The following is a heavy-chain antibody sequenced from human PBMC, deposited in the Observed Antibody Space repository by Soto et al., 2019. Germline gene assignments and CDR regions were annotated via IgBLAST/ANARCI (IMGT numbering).Heavy chain of an antibody. D-gene: IGHD3-3*01. CDR1: GYTFTTYY. V-gene: IGHV1-46*01. J-gene: IGHJ6*02. CDR2: INPSGGTA. CDR3: ARRNLWSGDYLGYGMDV. Sequence: QVQLVQSGAEVKKPGASVQVSCKASGYTFTTYYIHWVRQAPGQGLEWMGVINPSGGTASYAQTFQGRATRTRDTSTGIVYMELSSLRSEDPAFYYGARRNLWSGDYLGYGMDVWGQGTPVIVSS.